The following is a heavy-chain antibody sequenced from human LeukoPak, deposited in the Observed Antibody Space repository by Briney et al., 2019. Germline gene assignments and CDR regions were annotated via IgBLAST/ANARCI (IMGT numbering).Heavy chain of an antibody. D-gene: IGHD4-11*01. CDR2: ICSDGSNK. Sequence: GGSLRLSCAASGFTFSHYGLHWVRQAPGKGLEWVAVICSDGSNKYYADSVNGRFTISRDDSKKTLYLQMGSLRGEDTAVYYCAKDAQIGFDYSNSLEYWGQGTLVTVSS. CDR1: GFTFSHYG. V-gene: IGHV3-33*06. J-gene: IGHJ4*02. CDR3: AKDAQIGFDYSNSLEY.